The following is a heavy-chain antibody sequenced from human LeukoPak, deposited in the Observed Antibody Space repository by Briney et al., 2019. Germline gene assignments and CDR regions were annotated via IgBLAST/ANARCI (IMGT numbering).Heavy chain of an antibody. D-gene: IGHD6-13*01. CDR2: ISSSSSTI. CDR1: GFTFSSYS. CDR3: ARDPLYSSSWYHFDY. Sequence: QSGGSLRLSCAASGFTFSSYSMNWVRQAPGKGLEWVSYISSSSSTIYYADSVKGRLTISRDNAKNSLYLQMNSLRAEDTAVYYCARDPLYSSSWYHFDYWGQGTLVTVSS. V-gene: IGHV3-48*01. J-gene: IGHJ4*02.